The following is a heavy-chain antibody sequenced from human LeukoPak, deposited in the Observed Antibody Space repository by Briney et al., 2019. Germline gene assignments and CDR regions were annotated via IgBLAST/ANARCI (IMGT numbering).Heavy chain of an antibody. CDR1: GASVSDYY. D-gene: IGHD4-23*01. V-gene: IGHV4-4*09. Sequence: SETLSLTCSVSGASVSDYYCNWIRQRPGKGLEWIGYIYNSGITNYNPSLRSRVTMSVDTSKNQFSLRLTSGTAADTAVYFCARGYFDTSGNSNPFDYWGQGALVTVSS. CDR3: ARGYFDTSGNSNPFDY. J-gene: IGHJ4*02. CDR2: IYNSGIT.